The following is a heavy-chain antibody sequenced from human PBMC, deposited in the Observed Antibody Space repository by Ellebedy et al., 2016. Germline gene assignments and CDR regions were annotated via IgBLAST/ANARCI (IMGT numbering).Heavy chain of an antibody. V-gene: IGHV3-23*01. CDR3: AKDYCSGGSCYLWKGYYYYGMDV. CDR1: GFTFSSYA. CDR2: ISGSGGST. J-gene: IGHJ6*02. Sequence: GGSLRLXCAASGFTFSSYAMSWVRQAPGKGLEWVSAISGSGGSTYYADSVKGRFTISRDNSKNTLYLQMNSLRAEDTAVYYCAKDYCSGGSCYLWKGYYYYGMDVWGQGTTVTVSS. D-gene: IGHD2-15*01.